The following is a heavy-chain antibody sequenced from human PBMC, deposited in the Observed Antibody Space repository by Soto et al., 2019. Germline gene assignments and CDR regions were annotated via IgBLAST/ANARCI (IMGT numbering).Heavy chain of an antibody. V-gene: IGHV5-10-1*01. Sequence: GESLQISCQASGYSFTAYWITWVRQMPGKGLEWMATIDPSDSYVDYSSSFRGHVTFSVDRSITTVYLQWNSLKASDSAMYFCTRRASSSFYHFEFWGQGALVTVSS. CDR1: GYSFTAYW. D-gene: IGHD2-2*01. CDR3: TRRASSSFYHFEF. J-gene: IGHJ4*02. CDR2: IDPSDSYV.